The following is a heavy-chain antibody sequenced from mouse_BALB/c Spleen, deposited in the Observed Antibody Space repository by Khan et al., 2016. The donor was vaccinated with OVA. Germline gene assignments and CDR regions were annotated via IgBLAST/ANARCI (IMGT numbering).Heavy chain of an antibody. CDR3: KRDRAYHRNDGWFAY. Sequence: QVQLQQSGAELARPGASVKMSCKASGYTFTSYTIHWIKVRPGQGLEWIGYINPSNGYTNYNQKFKDKATLTADKSSTTAFMQLSSLTSDEAAVNYSKRDRAYHRNDGWFAYWGQGTLVTVSA. V-gene: IGHV1-4*01. CDR2: INPSNGYT. CDR1: GYTFTSYT. J-gene: IGHJ3*01. D-gene: IGHD2-14*01.